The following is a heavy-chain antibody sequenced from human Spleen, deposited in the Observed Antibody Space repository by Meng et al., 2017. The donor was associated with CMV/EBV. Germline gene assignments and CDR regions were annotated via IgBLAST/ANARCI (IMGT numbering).Heavy chain of an antibody. J-gene: IGHJ4*02. CDR3: ARRLIVGATMGYFDY. CDR2: IYYSGST. V-gene: IGHV4-39*01. Sequence: GSISSSSYYWGWIRQPPGKGLEWIGSIYYSGSTYYNPSLKSRVTISVDTSKNQFSLKLSSVTAADTAVYYCARRLIVGATMGYFDYWGQGTLVTVSS. D-gene: IGHD1-26*01. CDR1: GSISSSSYY.